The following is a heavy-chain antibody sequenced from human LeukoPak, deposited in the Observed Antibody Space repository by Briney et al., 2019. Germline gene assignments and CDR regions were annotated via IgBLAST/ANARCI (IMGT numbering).Heavy chain of an antibody. V-gene: IGHV3-30-3*01. CDR3: ARGPTYYDILTGYTI. J-gene: IGHJ4*02. Sequence: SLRLSCAASGFTFSNYTIHWVRQAPGKGLEWVAVISYDGSNKNYADSVKGRFTISRDNSKNTLYLQMNSLRTEDTAVYYCARGPTYYDILTGYTIWGQGTLVTVSS. CDR2: ISYDGSNK. D-gene: IGHD3-9*01. CDR1: GFTFSNYT.